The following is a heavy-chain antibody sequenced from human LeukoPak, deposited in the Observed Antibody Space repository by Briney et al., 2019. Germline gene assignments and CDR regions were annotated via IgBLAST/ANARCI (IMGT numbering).Heavy chain of an antibody. V-gene: IGHV4-39*01. CDR3: ASAGSYWVDY. CDR2: TYYSGST. Sequence: TFSNYWMSWVRQPPGKGLEWIGSTYYSGSTYYNPSLESRVTISVDTSKNQFSLKLSSVTAADMAVYYCASAGSYWVDYWGQGTLVTVSS. D-gene: IGHD3-10*01. J-gene: IGHJ4*02. CDR1: TFSNYW.